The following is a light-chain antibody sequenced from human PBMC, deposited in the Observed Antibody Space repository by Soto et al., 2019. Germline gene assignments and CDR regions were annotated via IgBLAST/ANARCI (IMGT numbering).Light chain of an antibody. J-gene: IGKJ3*01. CDR1: EDIRTS. Sequence: DIQMTQSPSSLSASVGARVSITCQASEDIRTSLSWFQHKPGRAPKLLIYGASYLETGVPSRFRGSGSGTDFTLTISSLQPEDIATYYCQHYNNLPKFTFCPGTIVDVK. V-gene: IGKV1-33*01. CDR2: GAS. CDR3: QHYNNLPKFT.